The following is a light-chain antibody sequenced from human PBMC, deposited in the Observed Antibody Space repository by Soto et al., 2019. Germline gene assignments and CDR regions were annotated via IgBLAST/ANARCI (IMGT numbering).Light chain of an antibody. CDR3: SSYTTSSTVV. CDR2: DVD. V-gene: IGLV2-14*01. J-gene: IGLJ2*01. Sequence: QSALTQPASISGSPGQSITISCTGTNSDVGGYNYVSWYQQYPGKAPKLMLYDVDNRPSGVSYRFSGSKSGKTASLTISGLWAEDEADYYCSSYTTSSTVVFGGGTKLTVL. CDR1: NSDVGGYNY.